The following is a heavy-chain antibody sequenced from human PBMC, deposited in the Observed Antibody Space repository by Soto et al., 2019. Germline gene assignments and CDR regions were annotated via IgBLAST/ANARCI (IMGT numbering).Heavy chain of an antibody. D-gene: IGHD5-12*01. J-gene: IGHJ4*02. Sequence: ASVKVSCKASGYTFTSYGISWVRQAPGQGLEWMGWISAYNGNTNYAQKLQGRVTMTTDTSTSTAYMELRSLRSDDTAVHYCARVIVATTTGDYFDYWGQGSLVTVSS. V-gene: IGHV1-18*01. CDR2: ISAYNGNT. CDR1: GYTFTSYG. CDR3: ARVIVATTTGDYFDY.